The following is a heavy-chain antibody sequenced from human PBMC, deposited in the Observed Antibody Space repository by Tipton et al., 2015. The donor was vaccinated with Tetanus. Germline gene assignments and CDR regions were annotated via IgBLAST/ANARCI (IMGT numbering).Heavy chain of an antibody. V-gene: IGHV4-59*12. CDR3: GRGTDAYKSGNY. Sequence: TLSLTCIVSGGSISTYYWSWIRQRPGRGLEWVGYVHYTGKDNYNPSLRSRVTLSVDTSKNQFSLQMSSVTAADSALYFCGRGTDAYKSGNYWGQGTLVTVSS. CDR2: VHYTGKD. CDR1: GGSISTYY. J-gene: IGHJ4*01. D-gene: IGHD5-24*01.